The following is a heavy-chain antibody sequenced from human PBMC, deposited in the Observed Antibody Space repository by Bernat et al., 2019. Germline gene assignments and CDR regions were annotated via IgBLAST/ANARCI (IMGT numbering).Heavy chain of an antibody. J-gene: IGHJ6*02. V-gene: IGHV2-70*15. D-gene: IGHD6-19*01. CDR3: ARSIAVAGTYYYYYGMDV. CDR1: GFSLSTSGMC. Sequence: QVTLRESGPALVKPTQTLTLTCTFSGFSLSTSGMCVSWIRQPPGKALEWLARIDWDDDKYYSTSLKTRLTISKDTSKNQVVLTMTNMDPVDTATYYCARSIAVAGTYYYYYGMDVWGQGTTVTVSS. CDR2: IDWDDDK.